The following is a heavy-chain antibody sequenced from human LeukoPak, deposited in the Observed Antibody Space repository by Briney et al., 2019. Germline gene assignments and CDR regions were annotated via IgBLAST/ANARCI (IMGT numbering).Heavy chain of an antibody. D-gene: IGHD6-19*01. CDR2: IYHSGST. Sequence: SGTLSLTCAVSGGSISSSNWWSWVRQPPGKGLEWIGEIYHSGSTNYNPSLKSRVTISVDKSKNQFSLKLSSVTAADTAVYYCARGLPNPPPKQWLVKLYYYGMDVWSKGTTVTVSS. CDR3: ARGLPNPPPKQWLVKLYYYGMDV. CDR1: GGSISSSNW. J-gene: IGHJ6*04. V-gene: IGHV4-4*02.